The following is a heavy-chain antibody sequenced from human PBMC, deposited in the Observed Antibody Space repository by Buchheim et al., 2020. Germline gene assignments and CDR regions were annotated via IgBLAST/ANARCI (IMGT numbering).Heavy chain of an antibody. CDR1: GFTFSSYA. D-gene: IGHD3-9*01. V-gene: IGHV3-23*01. CDR2: ISGSGGST. Sequence: EVQLLESGGGLVQPGGSLRLSCAASGFTFSSYAMSWVRQAPGKGLEWVSAISGSGGSTYYADSVKGRFTISRDNSKKTLYLQMNSLRAEDTAVYYCAKGGDILTGYYKAYYYYYGMDVWGQGTT. J-gene: IGHJ6*02. CDR3: AKGGDILTGYYKAYYYYYGMDV.